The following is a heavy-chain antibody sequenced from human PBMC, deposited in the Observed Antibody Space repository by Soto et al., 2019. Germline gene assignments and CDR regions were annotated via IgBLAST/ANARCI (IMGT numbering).Heavy chain of an antibody. V-gene: IGHV3-48*03. D-gene: IGHD3-22*01. Sequence: EVQLVESGGGLVQPGGSLRLSCAASGFTFSSYEMSWVRQAPGKGLEWVSYISSSGSTIYYADSVKGRFTISRDNAKNSLYLQMNSLRAEDTAVYYCARARYYYDSSGYAFDIWGQGTMVTVSS. CDR1: GFTFSSYE. CDR2: ISSSGSTI. CDR3: ARARYYYDSSGYAFDI. J-gene: IGHJ3*02.